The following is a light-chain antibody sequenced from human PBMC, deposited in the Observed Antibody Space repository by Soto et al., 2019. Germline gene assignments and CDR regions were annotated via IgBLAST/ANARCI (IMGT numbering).Light chain of an antibody. Sequence: DIQMTQSTSTLSASVGDRVTITCRASQSISTWLAWYQQKPGKAPKLLIYSASDLESGVPSRFSVIGSGTEFTLTISSLQPDDFATDDCQQYNSHWTFGQGTKVDIK. J-gene: IGKJ1*01. CDR2: SAS. CDR3: QQYNSHWT. CDR1: QSISTW. V-gene: IGKV1-5*03.